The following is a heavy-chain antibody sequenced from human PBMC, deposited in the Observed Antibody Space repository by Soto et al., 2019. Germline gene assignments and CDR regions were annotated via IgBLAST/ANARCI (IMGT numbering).Heavy chain of an antibody. D-gene: IGHD1-7*01. Sequence: SETRSLTCIVSGASVSRYYWSWVRQPPGKGLEWIGYIYYIGAYNYNPSLKSRVTISVDTSKNQFSLKLTSVTAADTAVYYCARTPETRDWLDPWGQGTLVTVSS. V-gene: IGHV4-59*02. J-gene: IGHJ5*02. CDR2: IYYIGAY. CDR1: GASVSRYY. CDR3: ARTPETRDWLDP.